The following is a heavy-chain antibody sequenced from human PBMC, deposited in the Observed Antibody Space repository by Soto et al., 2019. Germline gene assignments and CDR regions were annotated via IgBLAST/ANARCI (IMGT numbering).Heavy chain of an antibody. CDR2: ISAYDGDT. CDR3: ASSSSGSPDS. CDR1: GYTFKTYG. D-gene: IGHD6-6*01. J-gene: IGHJ4*02. V-gene: IGHV1-18*01. Sequence: QIQLVQSGAEVKQPGASVKVSCKASGYTFKTYGISWVRQAPGQGPEWMGWISAYDGDTNHAQTLQGRVPMTTDISTSTAYMELTSLTSDDTAVYYCASSSSGSPDSWGQGTLVTVSS.